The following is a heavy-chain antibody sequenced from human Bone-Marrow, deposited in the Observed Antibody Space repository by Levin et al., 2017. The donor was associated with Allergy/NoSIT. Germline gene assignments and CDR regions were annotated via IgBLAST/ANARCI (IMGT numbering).Heavy chain of an antibody. V-gene: IGHV3-23*01. J-gene: IGHJ3*02. CDR3: AKANYYGSGSIVRGAFDI. CDR1: GFTFSSYA. Sequence: PGGSLRLSCAASGFTFSSYAMSWVRQAPGKGLEWVSAISGSGGSTYYADSVKGRFTISRDNSKNTLYLQMNSLRAEDTAVYYCAKANYYGSGSIVRGAFDIWGQGTMVTVSS. D-gene: IGHD3-10*01. CDR2: ISGSGGST.